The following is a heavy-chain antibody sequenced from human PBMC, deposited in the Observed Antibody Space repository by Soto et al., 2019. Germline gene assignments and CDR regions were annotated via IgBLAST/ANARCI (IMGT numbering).Heavy chain of an antibody. D-gene: IGHD2-2*01. V-gene: IGHV4-59*01. CDR2: IYYSGTT. Sequence: QVQLQESGPGLVKPSETLSLTCTVSGGSISGSYWTWIRQSPGKGLEWIGYIYYSGTTSYNPPLKRRVTISVDTSMNQFSLKLSSVTTADTAVYFCARDDPAERRWFDPWGQGTLVTVSS. CDR1: GGSISGSY. CDR3: ARDDPAERRWFDP. J-gene: IGHJ5*02.